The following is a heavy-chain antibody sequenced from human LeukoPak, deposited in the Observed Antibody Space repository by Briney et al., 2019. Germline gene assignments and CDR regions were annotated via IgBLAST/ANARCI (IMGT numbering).Heavy chain of an antibody. CDR2: IIPIFGTA. V-gene: IGHV1-69*05. J-gene: IGHJ4*02. Sequence: SVKVSCKASGGTFSSYAISWVRQAPGQGLEWMGGIIPIFGTANYAQKFQGRVTITTDESTSTAYMELSSLRSEDTAVYYCARDRGEGYYFDYWAREPWSPSPQ. CDR3: ARDRGEGYYFDY. D-gene: IGHD3-10*01. CDR1: GGTFSSYA.